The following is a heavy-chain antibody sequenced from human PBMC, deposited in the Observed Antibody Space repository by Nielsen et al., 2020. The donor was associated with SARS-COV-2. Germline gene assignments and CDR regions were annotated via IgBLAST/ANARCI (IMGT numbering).Heavy chain of an antibody. CDR1: GFTFSSYA. CDR3: AKDGGGQQLVPLGV. D-gene: IGHD6-13*01. Sequence: GESLKISCAASGFTFSSYAMSWVRQAPGKGLEWVAFIRYDGSNKYYADSVKGRFTISRDNSKNTLYLQMNSLRAEDTAVYYCAKDGGGQQLVPLGVWGQGTTVTVSS. CDR2: IRYDGSNK. J-gene: IGHJ6*02. V-gene: IGHV3-30*02.